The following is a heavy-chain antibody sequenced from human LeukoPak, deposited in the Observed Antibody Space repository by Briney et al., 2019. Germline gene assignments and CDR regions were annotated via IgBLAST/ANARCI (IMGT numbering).Heavy chain of an antibody. Sequence: GGSLRLSCAASGFAVSSNFMTWVRQAPGKGLEWVSVIYSDGTTYYADSVKGRFTISSDNSKNTLYLQMNSLRAEDTAVYYCARHQLSSYYGMDVWGQGTTVTVSS. V-gene: IGHV3-53*01. D-gene: IGHD2-2*01. J-gene: IGHJ6*02. CDR1: GFAVSSNF. CDR3: ARHQLSSYYGMDV. CDR2: IYSDGTT.